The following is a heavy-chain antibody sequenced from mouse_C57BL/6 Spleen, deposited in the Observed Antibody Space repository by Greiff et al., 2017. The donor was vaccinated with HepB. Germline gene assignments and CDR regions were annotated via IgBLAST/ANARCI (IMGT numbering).Heavy chain of an antibody. CDR2: IDPSDSYT. Sequence: QVQLQQPGAELVMPGASVKLSCKASGYTFTSYWMHWVKQRPGQGLEWIGEIDPSDSYTNYNQKFKGKSTLTVDKSSSTAYMQLSSRTSEDSAVYYCARGGLEDPGRDYWGQGTTLTVSS. V-gene: IGHV1-69*01. CDR1: GYTFTSYW. CDR3: ARGGLEDPGRDY. J-gene: IGHJ2*01.